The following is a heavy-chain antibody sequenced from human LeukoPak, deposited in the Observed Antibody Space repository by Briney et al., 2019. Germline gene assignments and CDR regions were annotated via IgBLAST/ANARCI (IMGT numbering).Heavy chain of an antibody. CDR1: GYNFTIYW. D-gene: IGHD3-22*01. Sequence: GESLKISCKGSGYNFTIYWIGWVRQMPGKGLEWMGIIYPGDSDTRYSPSFQGQVTISADKSISTAYLQWSSLKASDTAMYYCARQRSTAYYDSSGLPYDAFDIWGQGTMVTVSS. CDR3: ARQRSTAYYDSSGLPYDAFDI. V-gene: IGHV5-51*01. J-gene: IGHJ3*02. CDR2: IYPGDSDT.